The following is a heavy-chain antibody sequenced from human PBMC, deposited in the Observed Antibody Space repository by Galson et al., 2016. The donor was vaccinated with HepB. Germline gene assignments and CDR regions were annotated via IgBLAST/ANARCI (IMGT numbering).Heavy chain of an antibody. Sequence: SETLSLTCTVSGGSVSIESYYWSWIRQPPGKGLEWIGNIHYTGTSDYNSSLKSRVTISVDKSKDQFTLRLNSVTAADTAVYYCAREVVGISGVVMVSQWYFDLWGRGTLVTVS. V-gene: IGHV4-61*01. J-gene: IGHJ2*01. CDR2: IHYTGTS. CDR1: GGSVSIESYY. D-gene: IGHD3-3*01. CDR3: AREVVGISGVVMVSQWYFDL.